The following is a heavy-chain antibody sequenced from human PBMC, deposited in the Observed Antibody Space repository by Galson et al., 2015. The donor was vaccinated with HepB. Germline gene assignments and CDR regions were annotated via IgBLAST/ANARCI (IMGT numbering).Heavy chain of an antibody. J-gene: IGHJ6*02. CDR1: GFTFSSYD. CDR2: ISSSGSTI. V-gene: IGHV3-48*03. Sequence: SLRLSCAASGFTFSSYDMNWVRQAPGKGLEWVSYISSSGSTIYYADSVKGRFTISRDNAKNSLYLQMNSLRAEDTAVYYCARSSLYYYYYYGMDVWGQGTTVTVSS. D-gene: IGHD3-16*02. CDR3: ARSSLYYYYYYGMDV.